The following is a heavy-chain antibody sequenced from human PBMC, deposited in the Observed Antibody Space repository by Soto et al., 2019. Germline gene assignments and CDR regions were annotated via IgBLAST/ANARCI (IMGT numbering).Heavy chain of an antibody. CDR3: ATVFASGWSFDY. J-gene: IGHJ4*02. CDR1: GYTLTELS. Sequence: GASVKVSCKVSGYTLTELSMHWVRQSPGKGLEWMGGFDPEDGETIYAQKFQGRVTMTEDTSTDTAYMELSSLRSEDTAVYYCATVFASGWSFDYWGQGTLVTVSS. CDR2: FDPEDGET. D-gene: IGHD6-19*01. V-gene: IGHV1-24*01.